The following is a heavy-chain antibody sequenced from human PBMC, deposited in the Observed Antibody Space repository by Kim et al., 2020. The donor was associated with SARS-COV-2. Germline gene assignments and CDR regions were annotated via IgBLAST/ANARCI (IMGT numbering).Heavy chain of an antibody. CDR1: GFAFSSYW. D-gene: IGHD1-26*01. CDR2: IKQDGSET. J-gene: IGHJ4*02. V-gene: IGHV3-7*01. Sequence: GGSLRLSCTASGFAFSSYWMTWIRQVPGKGLEWVANIKQDGSETYYVDSVKGRFTISRNNAQNSLYLQMNSLRGDDTAVYYCAGGARHDYWGQGTLVTVS. CDR3: AGGARHDY.